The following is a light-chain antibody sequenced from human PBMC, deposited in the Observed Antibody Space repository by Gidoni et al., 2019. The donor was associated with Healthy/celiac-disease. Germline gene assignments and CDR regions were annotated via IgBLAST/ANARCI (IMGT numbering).Light chain of an antibody. CDR2: DAS. CDR1: QRVSSY. J-gene: IGKJ3*01. CDR3: QQRSNWSFT. V-gene: IGKV3-11*01. Sequence: ELVLTQSPATLSLSPGDRATLSCRASQRVSSYLAWYQQKPGQAPRLLIYDASNRATGIPARFSGSGSGTDFTLTISSLEPEDFAVYYCQQRSNWSFTFGPGTKVDIK.